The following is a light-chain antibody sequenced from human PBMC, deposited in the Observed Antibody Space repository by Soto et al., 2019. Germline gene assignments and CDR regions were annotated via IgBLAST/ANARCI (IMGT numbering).Light chain of an antibody. CDR3: SSFVATNNLRV. CDR2: KIN. CDR1: NSNIGSNN. Sequence: QSVLTQPPSASGTPGQRVTISCAGSNSNIGSNNVYWYQQLPGTAPKLLIYKINQRPSGVPDRFSGSKSGTSASLAVSGLRPEDEAEYYCSSFVATNNLRVFGTGTKLTVL. V-gene: IGLV1-47*01. J-gene: IGLJ1*01.